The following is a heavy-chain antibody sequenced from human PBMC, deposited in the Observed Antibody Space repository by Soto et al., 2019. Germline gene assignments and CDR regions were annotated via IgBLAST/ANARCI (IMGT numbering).Heavy chain of an antibody. CDR1: GFTFSSYA. CDR3: ANLRGIYYYMDV. V-gene: IGHV3-23*01. Sequence: GGSLRLSCAASGFTFSSYAMSWVRQAPGKGLEWVSAISGSGGSTYYADSVKGRFTISRDNSKNTLYLQMNSLRAEDTAVYYCANLRGIYYYMDVWGKGTTVTVSS. J-gene: IGHJ6*03. D-gene: IGHD3-16*01. CDR2: ISGSGGST.